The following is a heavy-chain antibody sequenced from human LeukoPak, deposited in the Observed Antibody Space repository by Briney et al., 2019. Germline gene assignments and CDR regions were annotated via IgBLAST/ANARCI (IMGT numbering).Heavy chain of an antibody. CDR1: GFTFSSYG. D-gene: IGHD2-2*02. CDR2: IWYDGSYK. V-gene: IGHV3-33*01. J-gene: IGHJ3*02. CDR3: ARAPYLPVIVPGAIPPSSAFDI. Sequence: PGRSLRLSCAASGFTFSSYGMHWVRQAPGKGLEWVAVIWYDGSYKYYADSVKGRLTISRDNSKNTLYLQMSSLRAEDTAVYYCARAPYLPVIVPGAIPPSSAFDIWGQGTMVTVSS.